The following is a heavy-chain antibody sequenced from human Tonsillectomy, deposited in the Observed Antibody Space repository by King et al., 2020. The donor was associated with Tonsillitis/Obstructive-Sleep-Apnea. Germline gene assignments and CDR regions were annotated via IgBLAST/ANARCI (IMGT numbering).Heavy chain of an antibody. CDR2: ISAYNGNT. CDR3: ARGGYCSSTSCYRRHYFDY. J-gene: IGHJ4*02. Sequence: HVQLVESGAEVKKPGASVKVSCKASGYTFTSYGISWVRPAPGQGLEWMGWISAYNGNTNYAQTLQGRVTMTTDTSTSTAYLELRSLRSDDTAVYYCARGGYCSSTSCYRRHYFDYWGQGTLVTVSS. CDR1: GYTFTSYG. D-gene: IGHD2-2*01. V-gene: IGHV1-18*01.